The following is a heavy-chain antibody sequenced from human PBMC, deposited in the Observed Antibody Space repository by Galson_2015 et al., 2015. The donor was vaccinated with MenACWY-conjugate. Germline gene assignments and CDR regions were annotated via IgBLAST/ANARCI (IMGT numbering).Heavy chain of an antibody. CDR3: VVAAAGDFDY. J-gene: IGHJ4*02. Sequence: LSLTCTVSGASITGSNYWWVWIRQPPGEGLEWIASVFKSGISNYNPSLKSRVTISIDESKNQFSLKLNSVAAADTAVYYCVVAAAGDFDYWGQGTLVSVSS. CDR2: VFKSGIS. V-gene: IGHV4-39*01. CDR1: GASITGSNYW. D-gene: IGHD6-13*01.